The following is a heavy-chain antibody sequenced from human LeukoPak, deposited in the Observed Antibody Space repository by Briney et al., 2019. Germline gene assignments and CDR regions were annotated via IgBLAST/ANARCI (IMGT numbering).Heavy chain of an antibody. CDR2: IYYSGST. J-gene: IGHJ5*02. CDR3: ARRGSSWYGYWFDP. CDR1: GGSISSSSYY. D-gene: IGHD6-13*01. V-gene: IGHV4-39*01. Sequence: SETLSLTCTISGGSISSSSYYWGWIRQPPGKGLEWIGSIYYSGSTYYNPSLKSRVTISVDTSKNQFSLKLSSVTAADTAVHYCARRGSSWYGYWFDPWGQGTLVTVSS.